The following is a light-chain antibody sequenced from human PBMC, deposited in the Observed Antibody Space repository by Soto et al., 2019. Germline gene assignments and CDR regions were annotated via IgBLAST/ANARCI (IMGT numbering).Light chain of an antibody. CDR1: QSVSSSY. CDR3: QQYHNWPPIT. Sequence: EIVLTQSPGTLSLSPGERATLSCRASQSVSSSYLAWYQQKPGQAPRLLIYDASSRATGIPDRFSGSGSGTDFTLTISRLEPEDFAVYFCQQYHNWPPITVGQGTRLESK. V-gene: IGKV3-20*01. CDR2: DAS. J-gene: IGKJ5*01.